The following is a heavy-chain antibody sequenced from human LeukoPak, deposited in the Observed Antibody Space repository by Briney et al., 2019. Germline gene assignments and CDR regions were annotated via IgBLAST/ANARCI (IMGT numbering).Heavy chain of an antibody. J-gene: IGHJ4*02. Sequence: ASVKVSCKASGYTFTGYFIHWVRQAPGQGLEWMGWINPDSGGTNNAQKFQGRVTMTRDTSISTAYMELSRLRSNDSAMYYCARGRGSWYDSSGSPYIRFDYWGQGTLVTVSS. CDR1: GYTFTGYF. CDR3: ARGRGSWYDSSGSPYIRFDY. V-gene: IGHV1-2*02. CDR2: INPDSGGT. D-gene: IGHD3-22*01.